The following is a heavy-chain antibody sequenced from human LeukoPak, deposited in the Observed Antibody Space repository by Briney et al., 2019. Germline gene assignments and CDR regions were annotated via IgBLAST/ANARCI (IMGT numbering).Heavy chain of an antibody. D-gene: IGHD3-10*01. CDR2: ISGSGGST. CDR3: AKDKPVLWFAGRVKYYFDY. J-gene: IGHJ4*02. V-gene: IGHV3-23*01. Sequence: GGSLRLSCAASGFTFSSYAMSWVRQAPGKGLEWVSAISGSGGSTYYADSVKGRFTISRDNSKNTLYLQMNSLRAEDTAVYYCAKDKPVLWFAGRVKYYFDYWGQGTLVTVSS. CDR1: GFTFSSYA.